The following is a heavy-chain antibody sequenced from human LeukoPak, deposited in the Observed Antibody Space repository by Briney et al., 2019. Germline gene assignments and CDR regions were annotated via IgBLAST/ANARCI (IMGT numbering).Heavy chain of an antibody. CDR3: ARDSLRFLEWLGGFDP. D-gene: IGHD3-3*01. CDR1: GGSISSGDYY. J-gene: IGHJ5*02. V-gene: IGHV4-30-4*08. CDR2: IYYSGST. Sequence: PSQTLSLTCTVSGGSISSGDYYWSWIRQPPGKGLEWIGYIYYSGSTYYSPSLKSRVTISVDTSKNQFSLKLSSVTAADTAVYYCARDSLRFLEWLGGFDPWGQGTPVTVSS.